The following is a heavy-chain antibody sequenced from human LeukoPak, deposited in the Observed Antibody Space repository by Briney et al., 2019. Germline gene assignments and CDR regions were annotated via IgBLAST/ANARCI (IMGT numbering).Heavy chain of an antibody. CDR1: GFTFSSYA. D-gene: IGHD5-24*01. CDR3: ARGLREMATIGDAFDI. CDR2: IYSGGST. J-gene: IGHJ3*02. V-gene: IGHV3-53*01. Sequence: GGSLRLSCAASGFTFSSYAMSWVRQAPGKGLEWVSVIYSGGSTYYADSVKGRFTISRDNSKNTLYLQMNSLRAEDTAVYYCARGLREMATIGDAFDIWGQGTMVTVSS.